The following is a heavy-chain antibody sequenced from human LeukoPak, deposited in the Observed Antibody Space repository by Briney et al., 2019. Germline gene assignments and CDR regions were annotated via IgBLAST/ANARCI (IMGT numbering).Heavy chain of an antibody. CDR1: GYSISSGYY. J-gene: IGHJ5*02. Sequence: PSETLSLTCAVSGYSISSGYYWGWIRQPPGKGLGWMGSIYKSGSTYYNPSLKSRVTISVDTSKNQFSLKLSSVTAADTAVYYCASNPNCSSASCYVWPSYNWFDPWGQGTLVTVSS. CDR3: ASNPNCSSASCYVWPSYNWFDP. D-gene: IGHD2-2*01. V-gene: IGHV4-38-2*01. CDR2: IYKSGST.